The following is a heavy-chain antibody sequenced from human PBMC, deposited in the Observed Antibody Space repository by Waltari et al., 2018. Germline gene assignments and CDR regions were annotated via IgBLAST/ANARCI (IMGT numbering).Heavy chain of an antibody. CDR1: GGSFSGYY. J-gene: IGHJ4*02. D-gene: IGHD3-10*01. Sequence: QVQLQQWGAGLLKPSEALSLTCAVYGGSFSGYYWGWIRSPPGKGLARLGEVNNNGSTNYNPSLKSRVTVTVNTSKNQFSLKLSSVTAADTAVYYWARKIGSGSYYNFDYWGQGTLVTVSS. V-gene: IGHV4-34*01. CDR2: VNNNGST. CDR3: ARKIGSGSYYNFDY.